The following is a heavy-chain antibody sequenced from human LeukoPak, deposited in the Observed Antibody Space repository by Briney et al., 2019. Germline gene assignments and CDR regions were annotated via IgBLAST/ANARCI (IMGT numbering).Heavy chain of an antibody. CDR2: IYHDGST. D-gene: IGHD5-18*01. J-gene: IGHJ4*02. Sequence: SETLSLTCAVSGGSISSNNWRIWVRQSPEKGLEWIGEIYHDGSTNYNPSLKSRVTISMDKSKNQLSLKLNFVTAADTAVYYCARDRGGYTYSHDYWGQGTLVTVSS. V-gene: IGHV4-4*02. CDR1: GGSISSNNW. CDR3: ARDRGGYTYSHDY.